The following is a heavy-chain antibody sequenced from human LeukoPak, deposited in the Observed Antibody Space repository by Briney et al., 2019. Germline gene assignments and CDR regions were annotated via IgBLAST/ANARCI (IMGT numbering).Heavy chain of an antibody. V-gene: IGHV3-30*18. CDR3: AKDILDSGYDYFDY. CDR2: ISYDGSNK. J-gene: IGHJ4*02. CDR1: GFTFSSYG. Sequence: PGRSLRLSCAASGFTFSSYGMHWVRQAPGKGLEWVAVISYDGSNKYYADSVKGRFTISRDNSKNTLYLQMNSLRAEDTALYYCAKDILDSGYDYFDYWGQGTLVTVSS. D-gene: IGHD5-12*01.